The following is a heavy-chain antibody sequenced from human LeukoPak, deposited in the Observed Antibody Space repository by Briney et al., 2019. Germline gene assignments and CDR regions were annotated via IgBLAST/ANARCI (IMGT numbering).Heavy chain of an antibody. D-gene: IGHD6-13*01. V-gene: IGHV3-66*01. CDR2: IYSGGNT. CDR1: GFTVSSNY. J-gene: IGHJ4*02. CDR3: ARDRPYSRGNFDY. Sequence: GGSLRLSCAASGFTVSSNYMSWVRQAPGKGLDWVSVIYSGGNTYYANSVKGRFTISRDNAKNSLYLQMNSLRAEDTAVYYCARDRPYSRGNFDYWGQGTLVTVSS.